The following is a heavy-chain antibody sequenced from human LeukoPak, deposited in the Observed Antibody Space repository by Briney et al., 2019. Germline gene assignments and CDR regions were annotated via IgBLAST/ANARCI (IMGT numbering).Heavy chain of an antibody. CDR2: IYSGGTT. J-gene: IGHJ4*02. V-gene: IGHV3-66*01. CDR3: ARVPQRDWFGDPSGEYYFDY. D-gene: IGHD3-10*01. Sequence: GGSLRLSCAASGFTVTSNYMTWVRRAPGKGLECVSVIYSGGTTYYSDSVKGRFTVSKDNSKNIFYLQMNSLRAEDTAVYFCARVPQRDWFGDPSGEYYFDYWGQGTLVTVSS. CDR1: GFTVTSNY.